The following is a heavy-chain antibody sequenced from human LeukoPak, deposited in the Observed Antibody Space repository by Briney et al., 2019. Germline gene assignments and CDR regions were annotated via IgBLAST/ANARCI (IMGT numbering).Heavy chain of an antibody. Sequence: PGGSLRLSCAASGFTFSGYTMAWVRQAPGKGLEWVASIVASYVGTYYVDSVKGRFVVSRDNSKNTLYLQMDRLRLEDAAMYFCARGGAAGLLDWFDPWGPGTLVTVSS. D-gene: IGHD6-19*01. CDR3: ARGGAAGLLDWFDP. CDR2: IVASYVGT. J-gene: IGHJ5*02. CDR1: GFTFSGYT. V-gene: IGHV3-23*01.